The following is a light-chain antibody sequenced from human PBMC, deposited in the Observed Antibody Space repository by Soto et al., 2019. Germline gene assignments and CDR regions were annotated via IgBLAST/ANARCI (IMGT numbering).Light chain of an antibody. CDR2: EVN. CDR3: SSYAASNRLL. J-gene: IGLJ2*01. Sequence: QSSLTQPPSASGSPGQTVTISCSGTTSDIGGYDYVSWYQRHPGKAHKLMIFEVNNRPSGVPDRFSGSKSGNTASLTVSGLQVEDEAEYYCSSYAASNRLLFGGGTKLTVL. CDR1: TSDIGGYDY. V-gene: IGLV2-8*01.